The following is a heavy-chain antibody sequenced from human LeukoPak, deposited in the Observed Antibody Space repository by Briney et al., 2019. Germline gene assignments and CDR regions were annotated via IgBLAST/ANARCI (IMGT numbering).Heavy chain of an antibody. CDR2: INPAGTET. CDR3: ARFGYVAAVDL. J-gene: IGHJ4*02. CDR1: GFSFSAYW. Sequence: PGGSLRLCCAASGFSFSAYWMTWVRQAPGTGLEWVANINPAGTETYYVDPVKGRFTISRDNAKNLLYLQMNSLRAEDTAVYYCARFGYVAAVDLWGQGALVTVSS. V-gene: IGHV3-7*01. D-gene: IGHD2-15*01.